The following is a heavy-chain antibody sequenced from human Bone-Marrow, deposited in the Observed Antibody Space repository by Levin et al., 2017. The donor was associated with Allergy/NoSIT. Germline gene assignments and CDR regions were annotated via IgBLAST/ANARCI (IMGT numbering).Heavy chain of an antibody. J-gene: IGHJ3*02. Sequence: PGGSLRLSCKASGGTFSSYAINWVRQAPGQGLEWMGGIRPIFGRGNYAQKFQGRVTITADESTSTAYMELSSLRSEDTAMYYCSMEANIVVLPAAGDSFDIWGQGTMVTVSS. V-gene: IGHV1-69*01. CDR1: GGTFSSYA. CDR2: IRPIFGRG. CDR3: SMEANIVVLPAAGDSFDI. D-gene: IGHD2-2*01.